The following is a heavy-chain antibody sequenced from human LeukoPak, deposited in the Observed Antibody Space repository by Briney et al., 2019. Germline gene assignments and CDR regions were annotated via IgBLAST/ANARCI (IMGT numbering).Heavy chain of an antibody. Sequence: GGSLRLSCAASGFTFSSYGMHWVRQAPGKGLEWVAVIWYDGSNKYYADSVKGRFTISRDNSKNTLYLQMNSLRAEDTAVYYCARDSDGYPGYYSDYWGQGTLVTVSS. CDR1: GFTFSSYG. CDR3: ARDSDGYPGYYSDY. V-gene: IGHV3-33*01. D-gene: IGHD5-18*01. CDR2: IWYDGSNK. J-gene: IGHJ4*02.